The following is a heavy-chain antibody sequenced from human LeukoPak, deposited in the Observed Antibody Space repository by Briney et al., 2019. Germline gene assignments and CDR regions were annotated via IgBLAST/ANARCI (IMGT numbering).Heavy chain of an antibody. CDR3: ARVRVEIYAFDI. Sequence: SETLSLTCTVSGGSISSYYWSWIRQPPAKGREWIGYIYYSGSTNYNPSLKSRVTISVDTSKNQFSLTLSSVTAADPAVYYCARVRVEIYAFDIWGQGTMVTVSS. CDR2: IYYSGST. J-gene: IGHJ3*02. D-gene: IGHD5-24*01. V-gene: IGHV4-59*08. CDR1: GGSISSYY.